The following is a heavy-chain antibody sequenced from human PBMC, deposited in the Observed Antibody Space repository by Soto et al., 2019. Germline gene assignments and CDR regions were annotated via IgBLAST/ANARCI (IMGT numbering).Heavy chain of an antibody. J-gene: IGHJ4*02. Sequence: HITLKESGPTLVKPTQTLTLTCTFSGFSLTTSGVGVGWIRQPPGKALEWLALIFWDDDKRYSPSLKSRLTITQDTSKNQVVLTMTNMDPVDTATYYCASSSGYRIFDCWGQGTLVTVSS. CDR2: IFWDDDK. V-gene: IGHV2-5*02. CDR1: GFSLTTSGVG. CDR3: ASSSGYRIFDC. D-gene: IGHD3-22*01.